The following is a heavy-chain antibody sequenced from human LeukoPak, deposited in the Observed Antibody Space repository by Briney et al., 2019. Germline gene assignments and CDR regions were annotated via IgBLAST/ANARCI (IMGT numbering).Heavy chain of an antibody. CDR2: ISASGGST. J-gene: IGHJ4*02. CDR3: AKRAYCSSISCPHFDY. V-gene: IGHV3-23*01. CDR1: GFTFSSYG. D-gene: IGHD2-2*01. Sequence: GGSLRLSCAASGFTFSSYGMSWVRQAPGKGLEWVSGISASGGSTYYADSLKGRLTISRDNSKNTLYLQVNSLRAENTAVYYCAKRAYCSSISCPHFDYWGQGTLVTVSS.